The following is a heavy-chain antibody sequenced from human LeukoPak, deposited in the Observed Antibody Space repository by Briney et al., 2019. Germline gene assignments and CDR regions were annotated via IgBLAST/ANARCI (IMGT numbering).Heavy chain of an antibody. V-gene: IGHV3-21*01. D-gene: IGHD3-10*01. J-gene: IGHJ4*02. CDR3: AKDRGFGVFFQYYFDY. CDR1: GFTFSRYS. Sequence: PGGSLRLSCAASGFTFSRYSMNWVRQAPGKGLEWVSSISISSNYIYYADSVKGRFTISRDNAKNSLYLQMNSLRAEDTAVYYCAKDRGFGVFFQYYFDYWGQGTLVTVSS. CDR2: ISISSNYI.